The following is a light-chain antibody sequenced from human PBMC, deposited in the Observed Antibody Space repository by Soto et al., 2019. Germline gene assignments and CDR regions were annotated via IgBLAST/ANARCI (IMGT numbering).Light chain of an antibody. CDR3: QQYNNWPPT. V-gene: IGKV3D-15*01. CDR2: GAS. CDR1: QSVSGN. J-gene: IGKJ1*01. Sequence: EIVMTQSPSTLSVSPGERASLSCRASQSVSGNLAWYQQKPGQAPRLLMYGASTRATGISARFSGSGSGTDFTLTISSLQPEDFAVYYCQQYNNWPPTFGQGTKVEIK.